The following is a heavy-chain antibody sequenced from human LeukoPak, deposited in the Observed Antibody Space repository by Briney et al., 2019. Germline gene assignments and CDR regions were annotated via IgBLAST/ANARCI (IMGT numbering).Heavy chain of an antibody. J-gene: IGHJ3*02. V-gene: IGHV4-39*01. CDR2: IYYSGST. CDR1: GGSISSSSYY. D-gene: IGHD4-17*01. CDR3: ARHGSYGDYVGHDAFDI. Sequence: KPSETLSLTCTVSGGSISSSSYYWGWIRQPPGKGLEWIGSIYYSGSTYYNPSLKSRVTISVDTSKNQFSLKLSSVTAADTAVYYCARHGSYGDYVGHDAFDIWGQGTMVTVSS.